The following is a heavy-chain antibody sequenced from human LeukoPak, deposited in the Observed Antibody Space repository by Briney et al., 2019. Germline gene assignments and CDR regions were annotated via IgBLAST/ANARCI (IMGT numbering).Heavy chain of an antibody. CDR3: ARNYDFWSGYYEA. CDR2: IYYSGST. CDR1: GGSISSYY. J-gene: IGHJ5*02. Sequence: SETLSLTCTVSGGSISSYYWSWIRQPPGGGLEWIGYIYYSGSTNYNPSLKSRVTISVDTSKNQFSLKLSSVTAADTAVYYCARNYDFWSGYYEAWGQGTPVTVSS. D-gene: IGHD3-3*01. V-gene: IGHV4-59*01.